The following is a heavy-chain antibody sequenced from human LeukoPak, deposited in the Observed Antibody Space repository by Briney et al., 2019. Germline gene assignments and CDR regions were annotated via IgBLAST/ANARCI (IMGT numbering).Heavy chain of an antibody. CDR3: ARGLSYYYYMDV. CDR2: MNPNSGNT. CDR1: GYTFTSYD. V-gene: IGHV1-8*01. J-gene: IGHJ6*03. D-gene: IGHD2/OR15-2a*01. Sequence: ASVKVSCKASGYTFTSYDINWVRQAPGQGLEWMGWMNPNSGNTGYAQKFQGRVTMTRNTSISTAYMELSSLRSEDTAVYYCARGLSYYYYMDVWGKGTTVTVSS.